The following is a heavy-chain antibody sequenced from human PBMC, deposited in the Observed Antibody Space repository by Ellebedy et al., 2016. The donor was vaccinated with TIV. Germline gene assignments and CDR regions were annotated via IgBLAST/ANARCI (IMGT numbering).Heavy chain of an antibody. D-gene: IGHD4-17*01. CDR2: ISSGSTSI. CDR3: ARNHYGDYEFDY. Sequence: GESLKISCAASGFTFSSYRMNWVRQAPGQGLEWVSSISSGSTSIYYADSVRGRFTISRDNAKKSLYLQMNSLRAEDTALYYCARNHYGDYEFDYWGQGTLVTVSS. V-gene: IGHV3-21*01. J-gene: IGHJ4*02. CDR1: GFTFSSYR.